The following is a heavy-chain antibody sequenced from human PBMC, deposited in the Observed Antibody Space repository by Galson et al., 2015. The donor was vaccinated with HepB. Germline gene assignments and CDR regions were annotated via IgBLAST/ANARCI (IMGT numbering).Heavy chain of an antibody. CDR3: ARDDAAGTPFYYYYYGMDV. V-gene: IGHV1-46*04. J-gene: IGHJ6*02. D-gene: IGHD6-13*01. CDR1: GYTFTSYY. Sequence: SVKVSCKASGYTFTSYYMHWVRQAPGQGLEWMGIINPSGGSTSYAQKLQGRVTMTRDTSTSTVYMELSSLRSEDTAVYYCARDDAAGTPFYYYYYGMDVWGQGTTVTVSS. CDR2: INPSGGST.